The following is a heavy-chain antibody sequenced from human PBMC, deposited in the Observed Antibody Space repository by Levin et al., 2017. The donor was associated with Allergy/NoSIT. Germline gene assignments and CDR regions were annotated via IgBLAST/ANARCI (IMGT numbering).Heavy chain of an antibody. D-gene: IGHD3-10*01. J-gene: IGHJ4*02. CDR3: AKLWFGEFDFDY. Sequence: TGGSLRLSCAASGFTFSSYGMHWVRQAPGKGLEWVAVISYDGSNKYYADSVKGRFTISRDNSKNTLYLQMNSLRAEDTAVYYCAKLWFGEFDFDYWGQGTLVTVSS. CDR2: ISYDGSNK. V-gene: IGHV3-30*18. CDR1: GFTFSSYG.